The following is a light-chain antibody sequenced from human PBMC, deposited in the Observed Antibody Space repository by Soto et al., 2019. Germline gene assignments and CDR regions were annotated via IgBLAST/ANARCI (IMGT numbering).Light chain of an antibody. CDR3: QTWGTAIHDVV. V-gene: IGLV4-69*01. CDR2: LNSDGSH. CDR1: SGHNNYA. Sequence: QSVLTQSPSASASLGASVKLTCTLSSGHNNYAIAWHQQQPEKGPRFLMKLNSDGSHSKGAGIPDRFSGSSSGAERHLTISSPQSEDEADYYCQTWGTAIHDVVFGGGTKLTVL. J-gene: IGLJ2*01.